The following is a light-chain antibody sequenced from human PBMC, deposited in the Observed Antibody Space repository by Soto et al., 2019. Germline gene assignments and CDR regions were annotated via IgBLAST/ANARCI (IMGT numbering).Light chain of an antibody. CDR2: EVS. V-gene: IGLV2-14*01. Sequence: QSLLTQPASASGSPGQSITISCTGSSSDIVAYNYVSWFQQYPGKAPKLIISEVSNRPSGVSNRFSGSKSGTAASLTISGLQTEDEADYFCFSFTTDWTHVFGTGTKVTVL. CDR3: FSFTTDWTHV. J-gene: IGLJ1*01. CDR1: SSDIVAYNY.